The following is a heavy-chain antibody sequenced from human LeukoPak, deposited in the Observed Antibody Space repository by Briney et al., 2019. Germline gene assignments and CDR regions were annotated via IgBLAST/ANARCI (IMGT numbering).Heavy chain of an antibody. D-gene: IGHD4-17*01. V-gene: IGHV1-69*05. CDR2: IIPIFGTA. CDR1: GGTFSSYA. CDR3: AREGMTTVTTIAAFDI. Sequence: SVKVSCKASGGTFSSYAISWVRQAPGQGLEWMGGIIPIFGTANYAQKFQGRVTMTRNTSISTAYMELSSLRSEDTAVYYCAREGMTTVTTIAAFDIWGQGTMVTVSS. J-gene: IGHJ3*02.